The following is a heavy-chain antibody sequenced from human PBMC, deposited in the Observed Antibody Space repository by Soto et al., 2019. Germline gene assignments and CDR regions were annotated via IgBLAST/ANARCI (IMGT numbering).Heavy chain of an antibody. CDR1: VASISSGGYY. CDR3: ARESKYDTSGYPPWFAP. Sequence: QVQLQESGPGLVKPSQTLSLTCTVSVASISSGGYYWSWIRQHPGEGLEWIGYIYYSGSTSYNPTLKRLVTISVDTSKNQFSLKLSSVTAADTAVYYCARESKYDTSGYPPWFAPWGQGTLVTVSS. D-gene: IGHD3-22*01. CDR2: IYYSGST. J-gene: IGHJ5*02. V-gene: IGHV4-31*01.